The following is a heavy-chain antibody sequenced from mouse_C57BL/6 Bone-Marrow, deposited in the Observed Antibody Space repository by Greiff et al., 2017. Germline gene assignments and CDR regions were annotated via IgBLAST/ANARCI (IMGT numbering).Heavy chain of an antibody. CDR1: GYAFSSYW. CDR2: IYPGDGDT. D-gene: IGHD2-4*01. J-gene: IGHJ3*01. CDR3: ARRDYDYPSCAY. Sequence: QVQLQQSGAELVKPGASVKISCKASGYAFSSYWMNWVKQRPGKGLEWIGQIYPGDGDTNYNGKFKGKATLTADKSSSTAYMQLSSLTSEDSAVYFCARRDYDYPSCAYWGQGTLVTVSA. V-gene: IGHV1-80*01.